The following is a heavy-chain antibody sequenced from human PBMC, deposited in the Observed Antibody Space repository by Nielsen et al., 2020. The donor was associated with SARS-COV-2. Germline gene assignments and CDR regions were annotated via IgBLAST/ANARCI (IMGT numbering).Heavy chain of an antibody. D-gene: IGHD6-19*01. Sequence: ASVKVSCKASGYTFTSYDINWVRQATGQGLEWMGWMNPNSGNTGYAQKFQGRVTMTRNTSISTAYMELSSLRSEDTAVYYCARGRDTYSSGWYVGDGMDVWGQGTTVTVSS. CDR1: GYTFTSYD. J-gene: IGHJ6*02. CDR3: ARGRDTYSSGWYVGDGMDV. V-gene: IGHV1-8*01. CDR2: MNPNSGNT.